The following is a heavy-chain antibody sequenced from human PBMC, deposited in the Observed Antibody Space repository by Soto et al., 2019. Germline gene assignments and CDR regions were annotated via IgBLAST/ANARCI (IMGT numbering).Heavy chain of an antibody. CDR1: GFTFSSYG. CDR2: IWYDGSNK. V-gene: IGHV3-33*01. J-gene: IGHJ6*03. D-gene: IGHD3-10*01. Sequence: GGSLRLSCAASGFTFSSYGMHWVRQAPGKGLEWVAVIWYDGSNKYYADSVKGRFTISRDNSKNTLYLQMNSLRAEDTAVYYCARGRWFGRNYYYMDVWGKGTTVTVSS. CDR3: ARGRWFGRNYYYMDV.